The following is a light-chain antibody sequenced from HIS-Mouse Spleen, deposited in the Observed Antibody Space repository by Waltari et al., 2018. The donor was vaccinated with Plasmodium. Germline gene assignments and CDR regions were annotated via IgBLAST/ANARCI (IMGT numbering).Light chain of an antibody. Sequence: EIVLTQSPATLSLSPGERATLSCRASQSVSSDLAWYQQKPGQAPRLLIFDASNRATGNPARFSGSGSETDFTLNISSLDPEDFAIYYCQQRSNWPPLTFGGGTKVEIK. J-gene: IGKJ4*01. CDR2: DAS. CDR3: QQRSNWPPLT. V-gene: IGKV3-11*01. CDR1: QSVSSD.